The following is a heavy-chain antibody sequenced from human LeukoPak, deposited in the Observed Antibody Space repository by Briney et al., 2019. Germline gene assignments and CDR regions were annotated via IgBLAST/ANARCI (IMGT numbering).Heavy chain of an antibody. CDR1: GFSLSRNG. CDR3: ARDRWARYY. D-gene: IGHD6-6*01. CDR2: ISSSSSYI. Sequence: GGSLRLSCATSGFSLSRNGMHWVRQAPGKGLEWVSSISSSSSYIYYADSVKGRFTISRDNAKNSLYLQMNSLRAEDTAAYYCARDRWARYYWGQGTLVTVSS. J-gene: IGHJ4*02. V-gene: IGHV3-21*01.